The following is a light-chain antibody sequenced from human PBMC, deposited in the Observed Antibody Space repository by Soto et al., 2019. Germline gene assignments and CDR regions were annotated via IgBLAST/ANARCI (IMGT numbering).Light chain of an antibody. CDR1: QSVSSN. V-gene: IGKV3-15*01. CDR3: QQYSKWPRT. Sequence: IVMTQSPATLSVSPGERDNLSCRASQSVSSNLAWYRQKPGQAPWRLLYGAFTRSTCIPARFSGSGSGTEFTLTISSLQSEDFPVYYCQQYSKWPRTFGQGPKVDIK. CDR2: GAF. J-gene: IGKJ1*01.